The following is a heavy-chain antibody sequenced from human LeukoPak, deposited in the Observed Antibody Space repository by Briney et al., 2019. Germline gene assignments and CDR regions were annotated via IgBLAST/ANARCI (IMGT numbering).Heavy chain of an antibody. CDR1: GGSISSSSYY. J-gene: IGHJ6*02. CDR3: ARDSGSYSWDYYYYYGMDV. D-gene: IGHD1-26*01. Sequence: PSEALSHTCTVSGGSISSSSYYWGWLRQPPGKGLEWIGSICYSGSTYYNPSLKSRVTISVDTSKNQFSLKLSSVTAADTAVYYCARDSGSYSWDYYYYYGMDVWGQGTTVTVSS. V-gene: IGHV4-39*01. CDR2: ICYSGST.